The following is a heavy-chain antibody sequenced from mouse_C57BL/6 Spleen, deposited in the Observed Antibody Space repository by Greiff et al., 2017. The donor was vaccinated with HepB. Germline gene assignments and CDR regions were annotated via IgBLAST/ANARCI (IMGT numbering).Heavy chain of an antibody. CDR3: ARGTTVVARYFDV. CDR1: GYSITSGYD. J-gene: IGHJ1*03. Sequence: EVHLVESGPGMVKPSQSLSLTCTVTGYSITSGYDWHWIRHFPGNKLEWMGYISYSGSTNYNPSLKSRISITHDTSKNHFFLKLNSVTTEDTATYYCARGTTVVARYFDVWGTGTTVTVSS. V-gene: IGHV3-1*01. D-gene: IGHD1-1*01. CDR2: ISYSGST.